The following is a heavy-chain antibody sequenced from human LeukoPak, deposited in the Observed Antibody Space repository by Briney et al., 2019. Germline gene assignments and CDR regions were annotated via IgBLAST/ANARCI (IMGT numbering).Heavy chain of an antibody. CDR1: GFTFSSIW. J-gene: IGHJ5*02. CDR3: ARYSRNWFDP. D-gene: IGHD6-13*01. Sequence: GGCFLLCCATSGFTFSSIWMSWVRQAPGKGLEWVANIKPDGNEKYYVDSVKGRFTMSRDNAKNSLYLQMNSLRAEDTALYYCARYSRNWFDPWG. CDR2: IKPDGNEK. V-gene: IGHV3-7*04.